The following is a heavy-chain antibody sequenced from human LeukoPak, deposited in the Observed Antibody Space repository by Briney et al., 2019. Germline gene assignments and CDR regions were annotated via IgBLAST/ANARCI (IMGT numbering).Heavy chain of an antibody. CDR3: AREDYGSGTPTIDT. J-gene: IGHJ5*02. CDR1: GFTFSSYA. Sequence: GGSLRLSCAASGFTFSSYAMSWVRQAPGKGLEWASCISSSSSYMYYADSVKGRFTISRDNAKNSLYLQMNSLRAEDAAVYYCAREDYGSGTPTIDTWGQGTLVTVSS. CDR2: ISSSSSYM. V-gene: IGHV3-21*01. D-gene: IGHD3-10*01.